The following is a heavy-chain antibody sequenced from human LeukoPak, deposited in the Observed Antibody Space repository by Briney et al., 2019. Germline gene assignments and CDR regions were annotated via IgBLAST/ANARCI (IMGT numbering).Heavy chain of an antibody. V-gene: IGHV3-23*01. CDR2: ISSSGGTT. D-gene: IGHD2-15*01. CDR3: AKDNVRLRDGPYFLEY. J-gene: IGHJ4*02. Sequence: QPGGSLRLSCAASGFTFSSYAMTWVRQAPGKGLEWDSGISSSGGTTFYGDSVNGRFTISRDNSKNTLYLQMNSLRAEDTALYYCAKDNVRLRDGPYFLEYWGPGTLVTVSS. CDR1: GFTFSSYA.